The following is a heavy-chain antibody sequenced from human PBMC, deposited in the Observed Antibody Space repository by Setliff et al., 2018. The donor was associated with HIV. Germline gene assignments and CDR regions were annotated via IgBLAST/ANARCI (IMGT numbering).Heavy chain of an antibody. CDR3: ISRDESKNSLFLQMKSLSTEDTAVYYCARNQGNSFGQGFDY. D-gene: IGHD2-8*01. V-gene: IGHV4-39*01. CDR1: GGSINSSTYY. Sequence: PSETLSLTCTVSGGSINSSTYYCGWIRQPPGKGLEWIGRFYYSGRTYYSPSLRSRVTISVDTSKNQFSLRLSSVTAASVQGRFTISRDESKNSLFLQMKSLSTEDTAVYYCARNQGNSFGQGFDYWGQGTLVTVSS. J-gene: IGHJ4*02. CDR2: FYYSGRT.